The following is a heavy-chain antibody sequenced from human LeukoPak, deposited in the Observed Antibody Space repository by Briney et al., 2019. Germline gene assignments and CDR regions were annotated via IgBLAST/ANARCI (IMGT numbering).Heavy chain of an antibody. CDR3: ARDGYSYGSEFDY. CDR2: IKQDGSEK. J-gene: IGHJ4*02. CDR1: GFTFSSYW. Sequence: GGSLRLSCAASGFTFSSYWMSWIRQAPGKGLEGVANIKQDGSEKYYVDSVKGGFTISRDNAKNSLYLQMNSLRAEDTAVYYCARDGYSYGSEFDYWGQGPLVTVSS. V-gene: IGHV3-7*01. D-gene: IGHD5-18*01.